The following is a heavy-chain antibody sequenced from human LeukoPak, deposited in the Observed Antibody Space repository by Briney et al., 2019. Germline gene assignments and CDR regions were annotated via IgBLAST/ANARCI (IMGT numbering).Heavy chain of an antibody. CDR2: IYYSGST. V-gene: IGHV4-30-4*08. D-gene: IGHD3-22*01. Sequence: PSETLSLTCTVSGGSISSGDYYWSWIRQPPGKGLEWIGYIYYSGSTYYNPSLKGRVTISVDTSKNQFSLKLSSVTAADTAVYYCARQYYDSSGYYPWYFDQWGQGTLVTVSS. CDR3: ARQYYDSSGYYPWYFDQ. J-gene: IGHJ4*02. CDR1: GGSISSGDYY.